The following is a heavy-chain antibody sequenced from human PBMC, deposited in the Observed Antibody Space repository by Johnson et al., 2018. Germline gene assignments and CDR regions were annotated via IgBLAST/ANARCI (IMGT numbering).Heavy chain of an antibody. CDR3: VRERAPFDAFDI. J-gene: IGHJ3*02. V-gene: IGHV3-33*01. CDR2: IWSNGINK. CDR1: GFTFSTYG. Sequence: QVQLVESGGGVVQXGRSLTLSCTASGFTFSTYGMHWVRQAPGRGLEWVAVIWSNGINKYYADSVKGRFTISRDNSENTLFLQLNSLRAEDTAVYFCVRERAPFDAFDIWGQGTMVTVSS.